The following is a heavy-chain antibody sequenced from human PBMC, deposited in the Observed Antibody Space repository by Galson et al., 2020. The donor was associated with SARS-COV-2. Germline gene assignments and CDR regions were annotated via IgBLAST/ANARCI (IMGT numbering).Heavy chain of an antibody. Sequence: GGSLRLSCAASGFTFSSYSMNWVRQAPGKGLEWVSYISSSSSTIYYADSVKGRFTISRDNAKNSLYLQMNSLRAEDTAVYYCARATTPRITMVRGVITTKYYGMDVWGQGTTVTVSS. J-gene: IGHJ6*02. CDR2: ISSSSSTI. CDR3: ARATTPRITMVRGVITTKYYGMDV. D-gene: IGHD3-10*01. V-gene: IGHV3-48*04. CDR1: GFTFSSYS.